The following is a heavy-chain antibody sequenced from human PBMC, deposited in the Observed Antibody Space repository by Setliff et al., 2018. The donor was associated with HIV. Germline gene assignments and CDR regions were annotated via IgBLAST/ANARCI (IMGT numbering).Heavy chain of an antibody. CDR1: GFTFSTYD. Sequence: GGSLRLSCAASGFTFSTYDTVWVRQAPGKGLEWISFVSSSSGTFYYVDSAKGRFTISRDNSNNTLYLQMNSLRPDDTAVYYCASARIPTGGTSTSLDFWGQGTLVTVSS. V-gene: IGHV3-48*01. CDR2: VSSSSGTF. CDR3: ASARIPTGGTSTSLDF. D-gene: IGHD1-26*01. J-gene: IGHJ4*02.